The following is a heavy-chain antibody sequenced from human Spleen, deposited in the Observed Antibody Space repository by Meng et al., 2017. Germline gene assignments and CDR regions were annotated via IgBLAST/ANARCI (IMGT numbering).Heavy chain of an antibody. J-gene: IGHJ4*02. D-gene: IGHD6-19*01. Sequence: QVTVKPCGSGLLKPSEHLSLICAGYGGSFIGYYWSWIRQPPGKGLEWIGEINHSGSTNYNPSLKSRVTISVDTSKNQFSLKLSSVTAADTAVYYCARGRGSGWYFHHFDYWGQGTLVTVSS. CDR3: ARGRGSGWYFHHFDY. CDR1: GGSFIGYY. CDR2: INHSGST. V-gene: IGHV4-34*01.